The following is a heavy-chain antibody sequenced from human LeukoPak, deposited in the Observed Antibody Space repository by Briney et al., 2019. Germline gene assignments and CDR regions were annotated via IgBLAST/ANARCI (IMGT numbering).Heavy chain of an antibody. CDR1: GGSIGSGGYS. CDR2: IYHSGST. V-gene: IGHV4-30-2*01. CDR3: ARGVVVAAKGPLSAFDI. J-gene: IGHJ3*02. Sequence: SETLSLTCAVSGGSIGSGGYSWSWIRQPPGKGLEWIGYIYHSGSTYYNPSLKSRVTISVDRSKNQFSLKLSSVTAADTAVYYCARGVVVAAKGPLSAFDIWGQGTMVTVSS. D-gene: IGHD2-15*01.